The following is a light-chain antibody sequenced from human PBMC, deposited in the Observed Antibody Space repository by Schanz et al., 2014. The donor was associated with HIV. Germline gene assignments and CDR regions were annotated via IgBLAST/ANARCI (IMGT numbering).Light chain of an antibody. CDR2: GAS. CDR1: QSVRSGY. J-gene: IGKJ5*01. CDR3: HQYHLWPVT. Sequence: EIVLTQSPGTLSLSPGERATLSCRASQSVRSGYLAWYQQKPGQAPRLLIYGASTRATGIPARFSGSGSGTEFTLTISSLQSEDFAVYYCHQYHLWPVTFGQGTRLEIK. V-gene: IGKV3-15*01.